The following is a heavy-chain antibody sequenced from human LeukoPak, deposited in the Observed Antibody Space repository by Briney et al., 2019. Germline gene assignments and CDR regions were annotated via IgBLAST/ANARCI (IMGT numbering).Heavy chain of an antibody. Sequence: GGSLRLSCAASGFTFSSYNMNWVRQAPGKGLEWVSYISSSSSTIYYADSVKGRFTISRDNAKNSLYLQMNSLRAEDTAVYYCARVPGYYDSSGLFDYWGQGTLVTVSS. D-gene: IGHD3-22*01. CDR3: ARVPGYYDSSGLFDY. CDR2: ISSSSSTI. CDR1: GFTFSSYN. V-gene: IGHV3-48*01. J-gene: IGHJ4*02.